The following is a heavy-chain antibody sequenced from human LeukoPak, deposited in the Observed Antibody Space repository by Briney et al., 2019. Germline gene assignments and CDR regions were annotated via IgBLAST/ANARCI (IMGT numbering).Heavy chain of an antibody. CDR2: INPNTGGT. J-gene: IGHJ4*02. Sequence: ASVKVSCKASGYTFTSYYMHWVRQAPGQGLEWVGRINPNTGGTSFAQKFQGSVTMTRDTSTSTAYMELSRLRSDDTAVYYCAREYCSSTSCLYYFDYWGQGTLVTVSS. V-gene: IGHV1-2*06. CDR3: AREYCSSTSCLYYFDY. CDR1: GYTFTSYY. D-gene: IGHD2-2*01.